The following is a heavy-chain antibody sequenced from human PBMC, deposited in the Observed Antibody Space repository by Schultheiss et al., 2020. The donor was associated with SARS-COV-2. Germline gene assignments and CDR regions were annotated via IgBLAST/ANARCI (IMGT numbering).Heavy chain of an antibody. CDR1: GFTFSSNY. Sequence: GESLKISCSASGFTFSSNYMSWVRQAPGKGLEWVGRIKSKTDGGTTDYAAPVKGRFTISRDDSKNTLYLQMNSLKTEDTAVYYCTTEGDSGSYYRDYWGQGTLVTVSS. V-gene: IGHV3-15*01. CDR3: TTEGDSGSYYRDY. J-gene: IGHJ4*02. CDR2: IKSKTDGGTT. D-gene: IGHD1-26*01.